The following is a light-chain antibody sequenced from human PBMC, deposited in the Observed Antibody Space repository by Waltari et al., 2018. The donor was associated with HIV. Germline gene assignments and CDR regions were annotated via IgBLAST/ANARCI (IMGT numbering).Light chain of an antibody. CDR1: NIGSKR. CDR3: QVWDSSSVV. Sequence: SYVLTQPPSVSVAPGQTARITCGGNNIGSKRVHWYQQKPGQAPVLVVYDDSDRPSGIPELFSGSNSGNTATLTISRVEAGDEADYYCQVWDSSSVVFGGGTKLTVL. CDR2: DDS. J-gene: IGLJ2*01. V-gene: IGLV3-21*02.